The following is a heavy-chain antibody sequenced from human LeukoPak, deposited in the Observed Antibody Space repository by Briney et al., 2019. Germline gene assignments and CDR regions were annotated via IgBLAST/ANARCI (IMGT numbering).Heavy chain of an antibody. Sequence: ASVKVSCKASGYTFTSYYMHWVRQAPGQGLEWMGWISAYNGNTNYAQKLQGRVTMTTDTSTSTAYMELRSLRSDDTAVYYCARGRITIFGVVSHGMDVWGQGTTVTVSS. CDR3: ARGRITIFGVVSHGMDV. D-gene: IGHD3-3*01. CDR2: ISAYNGNT. V-gene: IGHV1-18*04. J-gene: IGHJ6*02. CDR1: GYTFTSYY.